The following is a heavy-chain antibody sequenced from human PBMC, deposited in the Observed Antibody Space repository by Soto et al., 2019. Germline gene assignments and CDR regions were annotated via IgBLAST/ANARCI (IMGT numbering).Heavy chain of an antibody. D-gene: IGHD2-15*01. Sequence: GGSLRLSCAASRFSFRNYAMNWVRQGPGKGLEWVSGISGSGDSTYYADSVKGRFTISRDNSKSTVFLQMDNLRGEETGVYYCAKDKCSGGKCYRRPIAASVYWDPGPLLTV. V-gene: IGHV3-23*01. CDR1: RFSFRNYA. J-gene: IGHJ4*02. CDR3: AKDKCSGGKCYRRPIAASVY. CDR2: ISGSGDST.